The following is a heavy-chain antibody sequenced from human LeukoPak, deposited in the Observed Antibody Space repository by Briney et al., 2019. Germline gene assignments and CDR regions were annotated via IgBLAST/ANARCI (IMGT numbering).Heavy chain of an antibody. Sequence: PGGSLRLSCAASGFTFSSYWMHWVRQAPGKGLVWVSRINSDGSSTSYADSVKGRFTISRDNSKNTLYLQMNNLRPEDTAVYYCAREMFWSGYFSNLHFDYWGQGTLVTVSS. CDR1: GFTFSSYW. CDR3: AREMFWSGYFSNLHFDY. CDR2: INSDGSST. V-gene: IGHV3-74*01. J-gene: IGHJ4*02. D-gene: IGHD5-12*01.